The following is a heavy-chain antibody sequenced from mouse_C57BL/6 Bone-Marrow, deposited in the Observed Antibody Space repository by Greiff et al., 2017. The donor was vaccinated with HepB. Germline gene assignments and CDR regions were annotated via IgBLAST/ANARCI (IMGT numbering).Heavy chain of an antibody. CDR1: GFTFSDAW. D-gene: IGHD2-1*01. CDR2: IRNKANNHAT. J-gene: IGHJ4*01. CDR3: VDLLWSPYYAVDY. Sequence: DVKLQESGGGLVQPGGSMKLSCAASGFTFSDAWMDWVRQSPEQGLEWFAEIRNKANNHATYYAESVNGKFTISRDDSKSSVYLQMNSLRAEDTGIYYDVDLLWSPYYAVDYWDQGTSVTVS. V-gene: IGHV6-6*01.